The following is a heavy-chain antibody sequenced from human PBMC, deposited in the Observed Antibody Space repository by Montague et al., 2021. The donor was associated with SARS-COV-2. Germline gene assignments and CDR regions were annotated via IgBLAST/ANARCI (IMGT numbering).Heavy chain of an antibody. V-gene: IGHV4-39*01. CDR2: IYYSGTT. J-gene: IGHJ3*02. Sequence: SETLSLTCTVSGGSITRNYYWGWIRQPPGKGLEWVGNIYYSGTTFINPSPESRVTISVDASTNQFSLNLTSVTAADTAVYYCARPLVRGVPKAFDIWGQGALVIVSS. CDR1: GGSITRNYY. D-gene: IGHD3-10*01. CDR3: ARPLVRGVPKAFDI.